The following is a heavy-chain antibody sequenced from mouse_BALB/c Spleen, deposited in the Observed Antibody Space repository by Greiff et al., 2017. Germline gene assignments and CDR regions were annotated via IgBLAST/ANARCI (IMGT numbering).Heavy chain of an antibody. Sequence: EVMLVESGGGLVQPGGSRKLSCAASGFTFSSFGMHWVRQAPEKGLEWVAYISSGSSTIYYADTVKGRFTISRDNPKNTLLLQMTSLRSEDTAMYYCARVDGYDVAMDYWGQGTSVTVSS. V-gene: IGHV5-17*02. CDR2: ISSGSSTI. D-gene: IGHD2-2*01. J-gene: IGHJ4*01. CDR1: GFTFSSFG. CDR3: ARVDGYDVAMDY.